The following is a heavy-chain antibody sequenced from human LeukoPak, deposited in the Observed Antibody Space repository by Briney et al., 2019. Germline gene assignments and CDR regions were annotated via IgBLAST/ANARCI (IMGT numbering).Heavy chain of an antibody. Sequence: GGSLRLSCAASGFTFSSYGMHWVRQAPGKGLEWVAVISYDGSNKYYADSVKGRFTISRDNSKNTLYLQMNSLRAEDTAVYYCARDRSSSSLPANWFDPWGQGTLVTVSS. CDR2: ISYDGSNK. J-gene: IGHJ5*02. CDR1: GFTFSSYG. CDR3: ARDRSSSSLPANWFDP. V-gene: IGHV3-30*03. D-gene: IGHD6-6*01.